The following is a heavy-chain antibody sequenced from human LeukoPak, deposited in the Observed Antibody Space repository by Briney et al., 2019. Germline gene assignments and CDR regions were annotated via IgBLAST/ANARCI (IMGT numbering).Heavy chain of an antibody. V-gene: IGHV4-39*07. CDR3: ARVKGSSWYYFDY. D-gene: IGHD6-13*01. Sequence: PSETLSLTCTVSGGSVSSSSYYWGWIRQPPGKALEWIGTIYYNGATRYNPSLNSRATISVDTSKNQFSLKLSSVTAADTAVYYCARVKGSSWYYFDYWGQGTLVTVSS. CDR2: IYYNGAT. CDR1: GGSVSSSSYY. J-gene: IGHJ4*02.